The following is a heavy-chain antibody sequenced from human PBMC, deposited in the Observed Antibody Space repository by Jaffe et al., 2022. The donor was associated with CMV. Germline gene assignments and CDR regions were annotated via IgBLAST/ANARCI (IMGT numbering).Heavy chain of an antibody. CDR1: GFTFSNYW. V-gene: IGHV3-7*05. D-gene: IGHD2-8*02. CDR3: ARDDQHSTGDIYYDAFDL. J-gene: IGHJ3*01. CDR2: IRRDGGLQ. Sequence: EVQLVESGGDLVQPGGSLRLSCEASGFTFSNYWMTWVRQTPGKGLEWVANIRRDGGLQYYVDSVKGRFTISRDNAKNSLYLQLDSLRAEDTAVYYCARDDQHSTGDIYYDAFDLWGQGTMVTVSS.